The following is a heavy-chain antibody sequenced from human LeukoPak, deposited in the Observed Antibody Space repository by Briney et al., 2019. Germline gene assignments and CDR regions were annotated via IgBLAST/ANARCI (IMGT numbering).Heavy chain of an antibody. CDR3: AKVEYYYDSSGYSYYMDV. CDR1: GFTFSTYV. CDR2: ISSDEHNK. V-gene: IGHV3-30*18. J-gene: IGHJ6*03. D-gene: IGHD3-22*01. Sequence: GRSLRLSCATSGFTFSTYVMHWVRQAPGKGLEWVALISSDEHNKYYADSVKGRFTISRDNSKNTLYLQMNSLRTEDTAVYYCAKVEYYYDSSGYSYYMDVWGKGTTVTVSS.